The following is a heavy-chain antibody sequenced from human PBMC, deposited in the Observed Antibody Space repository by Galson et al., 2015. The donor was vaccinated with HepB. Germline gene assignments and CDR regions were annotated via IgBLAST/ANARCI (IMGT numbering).Heavy chain of an antibody. CDR1: GGSISSYY. CDR3: ATGYYDFWSGWYYYYMDV. J-gene: IGHJ6*03. V-gene: IGHV4-59*01. Sequence: QVQLQESGPGLVKPSETLSLSCTVSGGSISSYYWSWIRQPPGKGLEWIGYIYYSGSTNYNPSLKSRVTISVDTSKNQFSLKLSSVTAADTAVYYCATGYYDFWSGWYYYYMDVWGKGTTVTVSS. D-gene: IGHD3-3*01. CDR2: IYYSGST.